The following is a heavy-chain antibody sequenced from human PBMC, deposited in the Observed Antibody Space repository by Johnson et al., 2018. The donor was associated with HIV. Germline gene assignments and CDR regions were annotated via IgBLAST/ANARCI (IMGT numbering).Heavy chain of an antibody. CDR1: GFTFSDYS. V-gene: IGHV3-11*04. Sequence: QVHLVESGGGLVKPGGSLRLSCAASGFTFSDYSLNWIRQAPGKGLEWLSNISSGGSVRYYADSVRGRFTISRDNAENSLYLQMNSLRAEDTAVYYCAMHTGYDAFDIWGQGTMVTVSS. D-gene: IGHD2-21*01. CDR2: ISSGGSVR. J-gene: IGHJ3*02. CDR3: AMHTGYDAFDI.